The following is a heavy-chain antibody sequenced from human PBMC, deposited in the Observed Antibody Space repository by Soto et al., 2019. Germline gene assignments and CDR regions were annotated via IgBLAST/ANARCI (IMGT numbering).Heavy chain of an antibody. CDR2: ISSSGSTI. J-gene: IGHJ5*02. Sequence: GGSLGLSCAASGFTFSSYEMNWVRQAPGKGLEWVSYISSSGSTIYYADSVKGRFTISRDNAKNSLYLQMNSLRAEDTAVYYCARGSGYPYNWFDPWGQGTLVTVSS. CDR3: ARGSGYPYNWFDP. V-gene: IGHV3-48*03. D-gene: IGHD3-22*01. CDR1: GFTFSSYE.